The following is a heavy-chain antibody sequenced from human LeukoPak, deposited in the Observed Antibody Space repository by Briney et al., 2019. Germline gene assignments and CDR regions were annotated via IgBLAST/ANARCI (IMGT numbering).Heavy chain of an antibody. D-gene: IGHD2-2*01. CDR3: AQKLSPAAITPRAYYFYYFDV. J-gene: IGHJ6*03. V-gene: IGHV1-69*01. CDR2: IIPIFGTA. Sequence: GSSVNVSSKASGGTFTSYAISWVRQAPGQGLEWMGGIIPIFGTANYPQKFQGRVTITADETPSTAYMELSSLRSEDTAVYYCAQKLSPAAITPRAYYFYYFDVWGKGTTVTVSS. CDR1: GGTFTSYA.